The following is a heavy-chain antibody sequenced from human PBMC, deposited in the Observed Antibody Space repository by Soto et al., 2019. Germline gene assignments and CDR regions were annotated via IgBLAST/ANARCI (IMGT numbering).Heavy chain of an antibody. J-gene: IGHJ4*02. CDR1: GFTFSSYD. Sequence: PGGSLRLSCAASGFTFSSYDMHWVRQATGKGLEWVSAIGTAGDTYYPGSVKSRFTISRENAKNSLYLQMNSLRAGDTAVYYCARGRGGALLWFAPSFDYWGQGTLVTVSS. V-gene: IGHV3-13*01. CDR3: ARGRGGALLWFAPSFDY. CDR2: IGTAGDT. D-gene: IGHD3-10*01.